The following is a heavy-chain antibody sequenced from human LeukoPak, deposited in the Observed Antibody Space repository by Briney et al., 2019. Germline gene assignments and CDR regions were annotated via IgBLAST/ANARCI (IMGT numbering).Heavy chain of an antibody. D-gene: IGHD5-18*01. CDR1: GFTFSDYT. J-gene: IGHJ6*03. CDR3: ARIPSGYTLGYGYYYYYMDV. CDR2: ISTSSSTI. V-gene: IGHV3-48*04. Sequence: GGSLRLSCEVSGFTFSDYTMTWVRQAPGKGLEWVSYISTSSSTIYYADSVRGRFTISRDNTKNSLYLQMNSLRAEDTAVYYCARIPSGYTLGYGYYYYYMDVWGKGATVTVSS.